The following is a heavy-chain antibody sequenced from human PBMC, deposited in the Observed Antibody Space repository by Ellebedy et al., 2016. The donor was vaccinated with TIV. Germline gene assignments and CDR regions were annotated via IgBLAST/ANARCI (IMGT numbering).Heavy chain of an antibody. CDR3: AKEGGRHYFDY. CDR1: GFTFDDYA. CDR2: ISWDGGST. J-gene: IGHJ4*02. Sequence: GGSLRLXXAASGFTFDDYAMHWVRQAPGKGLEWVSLISWDGGSTYYADSVKGRFTISRDNSKNSLYLQMNSLRAEDTALYYCAKEGGRHYFDYWGQGTLVTVSS. V-gene: IGHV3-43D*03. D-gene: IGHD3-16*01.